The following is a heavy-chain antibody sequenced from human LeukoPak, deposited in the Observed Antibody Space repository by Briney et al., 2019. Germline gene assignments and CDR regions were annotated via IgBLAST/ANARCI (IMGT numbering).Heavy chain of an antibody. Sequence: GESLKISCKASGYIFTSYDVNWVRQATGQGLEWMGWMSPNSGNTGYAQKFQGRVTMTTNTSISTAYMELSSLRSEDTAVYYCARSMVRGVDAFDIWGQGTMVTVSS. V-gene: IGHV1-8*01. J-gene: IGHJ3*02. CDR2: MSPNSGNT. CDR1: GYIFTSYD. D-gene: IGHD3-10*01. CDR3: ARSMVRGVDAFDI.